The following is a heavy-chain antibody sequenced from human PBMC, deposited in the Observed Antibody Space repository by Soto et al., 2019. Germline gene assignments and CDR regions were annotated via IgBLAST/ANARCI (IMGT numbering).Heavy chain of an antibody. Sequence: GESLKISCKGSGYSFTSYWISWVRQMPGKGLEWMGRIDPSDSYTNYSPSFQGHVTISADKSISTAYLQWSSLKASDTAMYYCARDSSGAWDYYHGMDVWGQGTTVTVSS. CDR1: GYSFTSYW. V-gene: IGHV5-10-1*01. CDR2: IDPSDSYT. D-gene: IGHD6-19*01. CDR3: ARDSSGAWDYYHGMDV. J-gene: IGHJ6*02.